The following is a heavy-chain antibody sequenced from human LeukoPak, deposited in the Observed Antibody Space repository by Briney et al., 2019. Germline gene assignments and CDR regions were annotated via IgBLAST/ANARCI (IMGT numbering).Heavy chain of an antibody. CDR1: GFTFSSYA. Sequence: PGGSLRLSCAASGFTFSSYAMSWVRQAPGKGLEWVSAISGSGGSTYCADSVKGRFTISRDNSKNTLYLQMNSLRAEDTAVYYCAKADNWNYSAMDVWGQGTTVTVSS. V-gene: IGHV3-23*01. D-gene: IGHD1-20*01. CDR3: AKADNWNYSAMDV. J-gene: IGHJ6*02. CDR2: ISGSGGST.